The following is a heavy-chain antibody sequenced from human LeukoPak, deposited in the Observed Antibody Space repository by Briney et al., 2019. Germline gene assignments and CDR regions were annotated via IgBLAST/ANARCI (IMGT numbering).Heavy chain of an antibody. V-gene: IGHV3-23*01. Sequence: GGSLRLSCAASGFTFSSCAMSWVRQAPGKGLEWVSGISDGGGTTNYADAVKGRFTISRDKSKNTLFLQMNSLRAEDTAVYYCARDLHYYVAMDVWGQGTTVTVSS. CDR1: GFTFSSCA. CDR2: ISDGGGTT. J-gene: IGHJ6*02. CDR3: ARDLHYYVAMDV. D-gene: IGHD3-10*02.